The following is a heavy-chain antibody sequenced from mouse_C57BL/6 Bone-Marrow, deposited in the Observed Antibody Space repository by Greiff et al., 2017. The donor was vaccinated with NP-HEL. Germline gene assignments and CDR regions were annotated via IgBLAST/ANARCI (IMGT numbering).Heavy chain of an antibody. CDR3: ARTAQATFYAMDY. CDR1: GYTFTSYW. Sequence: VQLQQSGAELVRPGTSVKLSCKASGYTFTSYWMHWVKQRPGQGLEWIGVIDPSDSYTNYNQKFKGKATLTVDTSSSTAYMQLSSLTSEDSAVYYCARTAQATFYAMDYWGQGTSVTVSS. CDR2: IDPSDSYT. J-gene: IGHJ4*01. V-gene: IGHV1-59*01. D-gene: IGHD3-2*02.